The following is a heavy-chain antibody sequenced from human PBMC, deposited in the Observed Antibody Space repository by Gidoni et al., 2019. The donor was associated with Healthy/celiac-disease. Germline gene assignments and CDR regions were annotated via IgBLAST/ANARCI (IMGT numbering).Heavy chain of an antibody. V-gene: IGHV1-69*06. J-gene: IGHJ3*02. D-gene: IGHD3-22*01. CDR2: IIPIFGTA. Sequence: QVQLVQSGAEVKKPGSSVKVSCKASGGTFSSYAISWVRQAPGQGLEWMGGIIPIFGTANYAQKFQGRVTITADKSTSTAYMELSSLRSEDTAVYYCASPYDSSGYYIDHGAFDIWGQGTMVTVSS. CDR1: GGTFSSYA. CDR3: ASPYDSSGYYIDHGAFDI.